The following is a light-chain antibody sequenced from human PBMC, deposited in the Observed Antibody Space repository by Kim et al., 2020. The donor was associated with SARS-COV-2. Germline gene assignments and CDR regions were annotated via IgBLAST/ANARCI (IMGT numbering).Light chain of an antibody. Sequence: SYELTQPLSVSVALGQTARITCGGDNIGSKNVHWYQQRPGQAPALVIYRDRTRPSGIPERFSGSNSGNTASLIISSAQVEDEADYYCQVWRASTGVFGGGTQLTVL. CDR1: NIGSKN. CDR3: QVWRASTGV. J-gene: IGLJ3*02. CDR2: RDR. V-gene: IGLV3-9*01.